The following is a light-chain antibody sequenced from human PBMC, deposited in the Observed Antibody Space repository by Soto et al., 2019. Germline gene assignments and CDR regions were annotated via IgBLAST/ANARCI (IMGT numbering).Light chain of an antibody. CDR3: QESYSTLSFT. V-gene: IGKV1-39*01. Sequence: DIQMTQSPSSLSASVGVRVTSTCRASESLSRHLNWYQKKPGKASKLLIYAASSLQNGVPSRFSGRESVTDFTLTIRNLQPDDFATYDCQESYSTLSFTCGQGPRLEIK. CDR2: AAS. CDR1: ESLSRH. J-gene: IGKJ5*01.